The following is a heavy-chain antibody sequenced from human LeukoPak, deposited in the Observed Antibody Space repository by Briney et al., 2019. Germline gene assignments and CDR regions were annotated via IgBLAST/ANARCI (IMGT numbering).Heavy chain of an antibody. V-gene: IGHV3-30*18. CDR1: GFTFSSYG. Sequence: GGSLRLSCAASGFTFSSYGMHWVRQAPGKGPEWVAVISYDGSNKYYADSVKGRFTISRDNSKNTLYLQMNSLRAEDTAVYYCAKYDYWGQGTLVTVSS. CDR2: ISYDGSNK. CDR3: AKYDY. J-gene: IGHJ4*02.